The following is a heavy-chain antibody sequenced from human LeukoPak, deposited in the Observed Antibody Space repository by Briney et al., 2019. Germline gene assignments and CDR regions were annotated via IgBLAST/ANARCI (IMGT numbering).Heavy chain of an antibody. CDR1: GFIVSSTY. CDR3: SRAMNGVDG. J-gene: IGHJ6*04. Sequence: PGGSLRLSCAASGFIVSSTYMSWVRQAPGQGLQWVSVIDPGGSTFYADSVRGRFSISRDSSKNTLYLQMSSLRAEDTAVYYCSRAMNGVDGWVKGTTVTVSS. CDR2: IDPGGST. V-gene: IGHV3-53*01.